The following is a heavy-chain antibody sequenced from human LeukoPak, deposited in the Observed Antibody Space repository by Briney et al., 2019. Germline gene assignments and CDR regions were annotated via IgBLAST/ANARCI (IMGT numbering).Heavy chain of an antibody. J-gene: IGHJ4*02. V-gene: IGHV1-8*01. D-gene: IGHD3-10*01. Sequence: ASVKLSCKASGYTFTSYDINWVRQAPGQGLEWMGWMNPNSGNTGYAQKFQGRVTVTRNTSISTAYMELSSLRSEDTAVYYCARGEPFSGSYYGSGSYRYWGQGTLVTVSS. CDR2: MNPNSGNT. CDR3: ARGEPFSGSYYGSGSYRY. CDR1: GYTFTSYD.